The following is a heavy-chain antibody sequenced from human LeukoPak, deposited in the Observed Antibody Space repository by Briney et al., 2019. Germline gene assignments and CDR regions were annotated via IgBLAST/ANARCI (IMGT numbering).Heavy chain of an antibody. D-gene: IGHD3-10*01. CDR3: ARVTPFITMVRGVTPDYFDY. V-gene: IGHV4-4*02. CDR2: IYHSGST. Sequence: SGTLSLTCPVSGGSISSSNWWSWVRQPPGKGLEWIGEIYHSGSTNYNPSLKSRVTISVDKSKNQFSLKLSSVTAADTAVYYCARVTPFITMVRGVTPDYFDYWGQGTLVTVSS. CDR1: GGSISSSNW. J-gene: IGHJ4*02.